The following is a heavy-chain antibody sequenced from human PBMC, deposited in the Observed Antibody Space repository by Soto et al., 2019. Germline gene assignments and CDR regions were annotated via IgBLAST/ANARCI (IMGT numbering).Heavy chain of an antibody. CDR2: ISYDGSNK. D-gene: IGHD5-12*01. V-gene: IGHV3-30*18. CDR3: AKDHGVATIMAFDY. J-gene: IGHJ4*02. CDR1: GFTFSSYG. Sequence: QVQLVESGGGVVQPGRSLRLSCAASGFTFSSYGMHWVRQAPGKGLEWVAVISYDGSNKYYADSVKGRFTISRDNSKNTLYLQMNSLRAEDTAVYYCAKDHGVATIMAFDYWGQGTLVTVSS.